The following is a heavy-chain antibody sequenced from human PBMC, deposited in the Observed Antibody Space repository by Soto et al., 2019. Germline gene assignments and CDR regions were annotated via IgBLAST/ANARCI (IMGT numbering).Heavy chain of an antibody. J-gene: IGHJ5*02. Sequence: SETLSLTCTVSGGSISSNNYYWGWIRQPPRKGLEWIGSIYYSGTTYYNPSLKNRLTISVDTSKNQFSLKLSSVTAADTAVYYCASNGYDYPNWFDPWGQGTLVTVSS. CDR1: GGSISSNNYY. D-gene: IGHD3-22*01. CDR3: ASNGYDYPNWFDP. V-gene: IGHV4-39*07. CDR2: IYYSGTT.